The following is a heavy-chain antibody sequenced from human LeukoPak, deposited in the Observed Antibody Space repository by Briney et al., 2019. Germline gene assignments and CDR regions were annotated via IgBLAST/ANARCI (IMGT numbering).Heavy chain of an antibody. CDR1: GYSISSGYY. CDR2: INHSGST. CDR3: ARILGAVAGRRSRFDP. D-gene: IGHD6-19*01. V-gene: IGHV4-38-2*02. Sequence: SETLSLTCTVSGYSISSGYYWGWIRQPPGKGLEWIGEINHSGSTNYNPSLKSRVTISVDTSKNQFSLKLSSVTAADTAVYYCARILGAVAGRRSRFDPWGQGTLVTVSS. J-gene: IGHJ5*02.